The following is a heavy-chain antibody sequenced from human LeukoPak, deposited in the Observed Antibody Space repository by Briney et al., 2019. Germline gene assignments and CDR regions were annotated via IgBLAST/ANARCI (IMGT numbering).Heavy chain of an antibody. J-gene: IGHJ5*02. Sequence: PGGSLRLSCAASGFTFSDYYMSWVRQAPGKGLEWVSYISSSGTTIYYADSVKGRFTISRDNTKNSLYLQMNSLRAEDTAVYYCARDLTANTNWFDPWGQGTLVTVSP. D-gene: IGHD5-18*01. CDR1: GFTFSDYY. V-gene: IGHV3-11*01. CDR2: ISSSGTTI. CDR3: ARDLTANTNWFDP.